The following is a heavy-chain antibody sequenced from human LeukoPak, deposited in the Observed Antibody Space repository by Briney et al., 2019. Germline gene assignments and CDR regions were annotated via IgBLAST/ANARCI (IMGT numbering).Heavy chain of an antibody. CDR2: ISSSGSTI. CDR3: ARGHDSSGYYPYYSLYYYYYYGMDV. D-gene: IGHD3-22*01. CDR1: GFTFSSYE. J-gene: IGHJ6*02. Sequence: PGGSLRLSCAASGFTFSSYEMNWVRQARGKGLEWVSYISSSGSTIYYADSVKGRFTISRDNAKNSLYLQMNSLRAEDTAVYYCARGHDSSGYYPYYSLYYYYYYGMDVWGQGTTVTVSS. V-gene: IGHV3-48*03.